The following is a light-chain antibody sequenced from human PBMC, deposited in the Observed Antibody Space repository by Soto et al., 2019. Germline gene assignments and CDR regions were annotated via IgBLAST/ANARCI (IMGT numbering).Light chain of an antibody. CDR1: QDIKNF. Sequence: AIQMTQSPSSLSASVGDRVTITCRASQDIKNFLGWYQVKPGAAPKLLIYAATTLQSGVPSTFSGTGSGTEFTLTISSLQPADFGVYYCLQDYIYPWTFGQGTKVDIQ. V-gene: IGKV1-6*01. J-gene: IGKJ1*01. CDR3: LQDYIYPWT. CDR2: AAT.